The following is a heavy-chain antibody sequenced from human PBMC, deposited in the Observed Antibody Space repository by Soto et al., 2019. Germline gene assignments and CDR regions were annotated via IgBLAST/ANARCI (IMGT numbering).Heavy chain of an antibody. V-gene: IGHV3-21*01. Sequence: EVQLVESGGGLVKPGGSLRLSCAASGFTFSSYSMNWVRQAPGKGLEWVSSISSSSSYIYYADSVKGRFTISRDNAKNSLYLQMNSLRADDTAVYYCARSQTTVNWFDPWGQGTLVTVSS. J-gene: IGHJ5*02. CDR1: GFTFSSYS. CDR3: ARSQTTVNWFDP. D-gene: IGHD4-17*01. CDR2: ISSSSSYI.